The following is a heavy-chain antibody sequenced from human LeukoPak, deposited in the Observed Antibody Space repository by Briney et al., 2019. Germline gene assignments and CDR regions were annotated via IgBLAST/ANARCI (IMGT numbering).Heavy chain of an antibody. CDR2: IKSKTDGGTT. CDR1: GFTFSDYY. CDR3: TTEWGYVLQY. V-gene: IGHV3-15*01. D-gene: IGHD5-12*01. J-gene: IGHJ4*02. Sequence: GGSLRLSCAASGFTFSDYYMSWVRQAPGKGLEWVGRIKSKTDGGTTDYAAPVKGRFTISRDDSKNTLYLQMNSLKTEDTAVYYCTTEWGYVLQYWGQGTLVTASS.